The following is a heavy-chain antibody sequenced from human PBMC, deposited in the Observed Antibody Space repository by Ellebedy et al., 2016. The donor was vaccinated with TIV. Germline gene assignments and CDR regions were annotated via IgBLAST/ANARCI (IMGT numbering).Heavy chain of an antibody. Sequence: AASVKVSCKASGFTFTSYYFHCVRQAPGQGLEWMGVINPSDGYTSYAQKFQGRVTMTRDTSTSTVYMELSSLRSEDTAVYYCARDYGGNSPPLGYWGQGTLVTVSS. D-gene: IGHD4-23*01. CDR2: INPSDGYT. V-gene: IGHV1-46*01. J-gene: IGHJ4*02. CDR3: ARDYGGNSPPLGY. CDR1: GFTFTSYY.